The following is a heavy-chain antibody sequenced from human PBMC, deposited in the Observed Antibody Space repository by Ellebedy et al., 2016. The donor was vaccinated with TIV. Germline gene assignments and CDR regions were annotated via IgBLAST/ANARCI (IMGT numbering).Heavy chain of an antibody. J-gene: IGHJ2*01. CDR2: IDSGDTT. D-gene: IGHD3-10*02. CDR1: GFTVSSNY. V-gene: IGHV3-66*01. Sequence: GGSLRLSCAASGFTVSSNYMTWVRQAAGKGLEWVSLIDSGDTTYYADSVKGTFTISRDTSRNTLYLQMNSLRAEDTAVYYCARASFYDVDLSGWYFDLWGRGTLVTVSS. CDR3: ARASFYDVDLSGWYFDL.